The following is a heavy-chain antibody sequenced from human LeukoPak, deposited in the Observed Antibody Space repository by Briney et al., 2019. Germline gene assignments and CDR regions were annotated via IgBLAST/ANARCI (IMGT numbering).Heavy chain of an antibody. CDR1: GFTFSSFT. J-gene: IGHJ4*02. CDR2: VSYDGNIK. V-gene: IGHV3-30*04. CDR3: AIGDALGQLSSSFEY. D-gene: IGHD3-16*02. Sequence: GGSLRLSCATSGFTFSSFTMHWVRQVPGKGLEWVAVVSYDGNIKYYADSVKGRFTISRDNSNKMLYLQMNSLRAEDTAVYFCAIGDALGQLSSSFEYWGQGTLVIVS.